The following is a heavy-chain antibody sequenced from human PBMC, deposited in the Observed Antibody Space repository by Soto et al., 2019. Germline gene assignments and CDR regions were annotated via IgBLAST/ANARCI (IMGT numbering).Heavy chain of an antibody. D-gene: IGHD2-2*01. CDR2: IHAGNGNT. CDR3: ARAACSSTSCYNYYAYGMDV. J-gene: IGHJ6*02. V-gene: IGHV1-3*01. CDR1: GYTFTTYS. Sequence: ASVKVSCKASGYTFTTYSMHWVRQAPGQRLEWMGWIHAGNGNTEHSQKFQGRVTITRDTSASTAYLELGSLRSEDTAVYYCARAACSSTSCYNYYAYGMDVWGQGTTVTVSS.